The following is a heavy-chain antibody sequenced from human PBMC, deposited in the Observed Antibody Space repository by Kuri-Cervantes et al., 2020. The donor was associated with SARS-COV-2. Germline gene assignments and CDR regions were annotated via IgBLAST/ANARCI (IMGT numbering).Heavy chain of an antibody. Sequence: ASVKVSCKASGYTFTSYGISWVRQAPGQGLEWMGWISAYNGNTNYSQKLQGRVTMTTDTSTSTAYMELRSLRSDDTAVYYCARGEISYYYYGMDVWGQGTTVTVSS. J-gene: IGHJ6*02. V-gene: IGHV1-18*01. CDR3: ARGEISYYYYGMDV. D-gene: IGHD1-26*01. CDR1: GYTFTSYG. CDR2: ISAYNGNT.